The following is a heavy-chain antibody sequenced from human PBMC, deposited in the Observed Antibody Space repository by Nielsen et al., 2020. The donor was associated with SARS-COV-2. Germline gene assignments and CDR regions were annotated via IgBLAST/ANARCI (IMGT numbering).Heavy chain of an antibody. J-gene: IGHJ4*02. CDR2: ISGSGGST. CDR3: ARRMDTAMVKEYMIVVGEFDY. D-gene: IGHD5-18*01. V-gene: IGHV3-23*01. Sequence: GESLKISCAASGFTFSSYAMSWVRQAPGKGLEWVSAISGSGGSTYYADSVKGRFTISRDNSKNTLYLQMNSLRAEDTAVYYCARRMDTAMVKEYMIVVGEFDYWGQGTLVTVSS. CDR1: GFTFSSYA.